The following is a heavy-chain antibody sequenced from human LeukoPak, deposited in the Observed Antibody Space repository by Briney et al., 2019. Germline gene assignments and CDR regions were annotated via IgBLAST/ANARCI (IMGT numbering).Heavy chain of an antibody. CDR1: GYTFTSYG. CDR2: INPNSGGT. D-gene: IGHD3-9*01. J-gene: IGHJ5*02. Sequence: GASVKVSCKASGYTFTSYGISWVRQAPGQGLEWMGWINPNSGGTNYAQKFQGWVTMTRDTSISTAYMELSRLRSDDTAVYYCARDLNSISWFDPWGQGTLVTVSS. V-gene: IGHV1-2*04. CDR3: ARDLNSISWFDP.